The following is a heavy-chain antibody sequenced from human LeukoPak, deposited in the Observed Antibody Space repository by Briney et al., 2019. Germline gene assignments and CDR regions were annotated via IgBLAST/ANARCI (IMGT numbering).Heavy chain of an antibody. Sequence: PGGSPRLSCAASGFTFDDYGMSWVRQAPGKGLEWVSTVTTSGGGIFYADSVKGRFTISRDNSKSTLYLQMNSLRAADTALYYCAKGDQALLYGGSFDYWGQGTLVTVSS. D-gene: IGHD3-3*01. CDR3: AKGDQALLYGGSFDY. CDR1: GFTFDDYG. CDR2: VTTSGGGI. J-gene: IGHJ4*02. V-gene: IGHV3-23*01.